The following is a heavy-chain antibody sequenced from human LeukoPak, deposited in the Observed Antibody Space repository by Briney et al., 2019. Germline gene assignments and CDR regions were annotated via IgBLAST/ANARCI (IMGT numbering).Heavy chain of an antibody. J-gene: IGHJ4*02. Sequence: GGSLRLSCAASGLTFSSHWMHWVRQAPGKGLEWLSTIGSAGGSIFYADSVKGRFTISRDISTDTLWLQMDSLRTEDTAVYYCAKGPLRGTAAAIDYWGQGTLVTVSS. CDR2: IGSAGGSI. CDR1: GLTFSSHW. V-gene: IGHV3-NL1*01. D-gene: IGHD2-2*01. CDR3: AKGPLRGTAAAIDY.